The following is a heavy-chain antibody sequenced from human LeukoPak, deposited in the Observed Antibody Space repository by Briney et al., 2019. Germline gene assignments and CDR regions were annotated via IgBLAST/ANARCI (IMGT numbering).Heavy chain of an antibody. D-gene: IGHD7-27*01. Sequence: GKSLKISCKASGYSFTSYWMAWVRQMPGKVLEWMGLIYPGDSDIRYSPSFQGQVTISADKSITTAYLHWSSLKASDTAMYYCAISTGVWGQGTLVTVSA. J-gene: IGHJ4*02. CDR1: GYSFTSYW. V-gene: IGHV5-51*01. CDR2: IYPGDSDI. CDR3: AISTGV.